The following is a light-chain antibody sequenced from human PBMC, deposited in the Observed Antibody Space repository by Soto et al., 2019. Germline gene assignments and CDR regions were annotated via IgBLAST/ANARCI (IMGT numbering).Light chain of an antibody. CDR1: QSVSSY. CDR2: DAS. V-gene: IGKV3-11*01. Sequence: EIVLTQSPATLSLSPGERATLSCRASQSVSSYLAWYQQKPGQAPRLLIYDASNRATGIPARFSGSESGTHFTLTISRLEPEDFAVYYCQQRSNWPRTFGQGTKVAIK. CDR3: QQRSNWPRT. J-gene: IGKJ1*01.